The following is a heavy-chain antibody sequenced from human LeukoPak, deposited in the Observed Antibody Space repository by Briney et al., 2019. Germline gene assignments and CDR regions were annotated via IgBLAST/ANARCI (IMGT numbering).Heavy chain of an antibody. D-gene: IGHD2-15*01. J-gene: IGHJ4*02. CDR2: INPSGGST. Sequence: ASVKVSCKASGYTFTSYYMHWVRQAPGQGLEWMGIINPSGGSTSYAQKFQGRVTMTRDTSTSTVYMELSSLRSEDTAVYYCAREAGYCSGGSCRTSDYWGQGTLVTVSS. V-gene: IGHV1-46*01. CDR3: AREAGYCSGGSCRTSDY. CDR1: GYTFTSYY.